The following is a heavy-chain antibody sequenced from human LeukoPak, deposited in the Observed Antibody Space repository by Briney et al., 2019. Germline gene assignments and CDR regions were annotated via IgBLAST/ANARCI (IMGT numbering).Heavy chain of an antibody. J-gene: IGHJ2*01. Sequence: SETLSLTCTVSGYSISSGYYWGWIRQPPGKGLEWIGSIYHSGSTYYNPSLKSRVTISVDTSKNQFSLKLSSVTAADTAVYYCAKCIVGATLYWYFDLWGRGTLVTVSS. V-gene: IGHV4-38-2*02. CDR2: IYHSGST. CDR3: AKCIVGATLYWYFDL. CDR1: GYSISSGYY. D-gene: IGHD1-26*01.